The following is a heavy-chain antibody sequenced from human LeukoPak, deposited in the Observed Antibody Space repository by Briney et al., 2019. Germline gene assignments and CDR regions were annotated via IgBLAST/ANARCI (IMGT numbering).Heavy chain of an antibody. CDR1: GFTFSDYY. D-gene: IGHD2-2*01. J-gene: IGHJ6*02. V-gene: IGHV3-11*01. Sequence: GGSLRLSCAASGFTFSDYYMSWIRQAPGKGLEWVSYISSSGSTIYYADSVKGRFTISRDNAKNSLYLQMNSLRAEDTAVYYCARVFSHPTGDIVVVPAAIISGWADYYYGMDVWGQGTTVTVSS. CDR2: ISSSGSTI. CDR3: ARVFSHPTGDIVVVPAAIISGWADYYYGMDV.